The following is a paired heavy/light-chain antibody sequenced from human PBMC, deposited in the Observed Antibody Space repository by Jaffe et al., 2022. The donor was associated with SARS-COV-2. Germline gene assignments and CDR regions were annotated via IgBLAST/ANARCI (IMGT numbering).Heavy chain of an antibody. Sequence: EVLLVESGGGLVQPGGSVRISCAASGFTFSSYWMNWVRQAPGKGLEWVANIKHDGSEKYYVDSVRGRFTISRDNAKNSLYLQMNSLRAEDTAMYYCASIDLTMGVGFRYWGQGTQVTVSS. CDR3: ASIDLTMGVGFRY. V-gene: IGHV3-7*03. CDR2: IKHDGSEK. CDR1: GFTFSSYW. J-gene: IGHJ4*02. D-gene: IGHD3-10*01.
Light chain of an antibody. J-gene: IGKJ4*01. CDR2: AAS. CDR3: QQSYTTYLLT. V-gene: IGKV1-39*01. CDR1: QSISTY. Sequence: DIQMTQSPSSLTASVGDRVTISCRASQSISTYLNWYQQKPGKAPKFLIYAASSLQSGVPSRFSGSGSGTDFTLTISGLQPEDSATYYCQQSYTTYLLTFGGGTKVEIK.